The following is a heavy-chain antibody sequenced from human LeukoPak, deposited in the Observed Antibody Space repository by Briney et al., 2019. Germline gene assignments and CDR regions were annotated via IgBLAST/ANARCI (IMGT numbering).Heavy chain of an antibody. J-gene: IGHJ3*02. CDR3: ARDVSRRGAFDI. D-gene: IGHD1-14*01. V-gene: IGHV1-2*02. CDR1: GYTFTGYY. CDR2: INPNSGGT. Sequence: ASVKVSCKASGYTFTGYYMHWVRQAPGQGLEWMGWINPNSGGTNYVQKFQGRVTMTRDTSISTAYMELSRLRSDDTAVYYCARDVSRRGAFDIWGQGTMVTVSS.